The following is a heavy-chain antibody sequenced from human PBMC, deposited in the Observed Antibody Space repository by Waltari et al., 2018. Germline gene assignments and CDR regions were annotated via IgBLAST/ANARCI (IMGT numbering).Heavy chain of an antibody. V-gene: IGHV3-30*02. CDR3: VKGNEIDY. J-gene: IGHJ4*02. CDR1: GFNFTLFG. D-gene: IGHD1-1*01. CDR2: ISYDGSNE. Sequence: QVHLVESGGGVVQPGGSLRLSCAAPGFNFTLFGMHWVGQVPGKGLGVVSFISYDGSNENYADSVKGRFTMSRDNSKKMLYVQMNNLRAEDSAVYYCVKGNEIDYWGQGTLVTVSS.